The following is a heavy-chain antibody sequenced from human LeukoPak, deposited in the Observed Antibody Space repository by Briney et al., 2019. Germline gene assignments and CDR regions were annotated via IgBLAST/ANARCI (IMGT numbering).Heavy chain of an antibody. CDR3: AREALQDCGGDCYPTLFDY. Sequence: SETLSLTCTVSGGSISSYYWSWIRQPPGKGLEWIGYIYYSGSTNYNPSLKSRVTISVDTSKNQFSLKLSSVTAADTAVYYCAREALQDCGGDCYPTLFDYWGQGTLVTVSS. CDR2: IYYSGST. CDR1: GGSISSYY. J-gene: IGHJ4*02. D-gene: IGHD2-21*02. V-gene: IGHV4-59*12.